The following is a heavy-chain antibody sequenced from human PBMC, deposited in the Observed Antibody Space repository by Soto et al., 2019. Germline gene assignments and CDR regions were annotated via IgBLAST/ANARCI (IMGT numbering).Heavy chain of an antibody. D-gene: IGHD6-13*01. V-gene: IGHV3-33*06. CDR3: GKRNGAGGNGAFDY. J-gene: IGHJ4*02. CDR2: IWYDGSNK. CDR1: GFTFSSYG. Sequence: QVQLVESGGGVVQPGRSLRLSCAASGFTFSSYGMHWVRQAPGKGLEWVTIIWYDGSNKNYADSVKGRFTISRDNSKNTLVLAMNSLRTEDKAVVYWGKRNGAGGNGAFDYWGQGTLVAVSS.